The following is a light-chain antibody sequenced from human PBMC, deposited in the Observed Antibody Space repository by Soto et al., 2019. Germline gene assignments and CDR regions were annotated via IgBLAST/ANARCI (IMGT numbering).Light chain of an antibody. J-gene: IGKJ4*01. V-gene: IGKV3-20*01. CDR1: QSIRNNF. CDR3: QQYATSPLT. Sequence: EIVLTQSPGTLSLSPGERATLSCRASQSIRNNFLAWYQQKPGQAPRLLIYGASNRATGIPDRFSGSGSGTEFTLTISSLEPEDFALYYCQQYATSPLTFGGGTKVDIK. CDR2: GAS.